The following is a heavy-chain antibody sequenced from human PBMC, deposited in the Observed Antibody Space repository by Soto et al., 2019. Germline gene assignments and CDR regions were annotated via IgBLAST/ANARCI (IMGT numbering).Heavy chain of an antibody. CDR2: ISSSSTI. V-gene: IGHV3-48*01. CDR1: GFTFSSYS. Sequence: HPGGSLRLSCAASGFTFSSYSMNWVRQAPGKGLEWVSYISSSSTIYYADSVKGRFTISRDNAKNSLYLQMNSLRAEDTAVYYCAREILEWLPIIDYWGQGTLVTVSS. D-gene: IGHD3-3*01. J-gene: IGHJ4*02. CDR3: AREILEWLPIIDY.